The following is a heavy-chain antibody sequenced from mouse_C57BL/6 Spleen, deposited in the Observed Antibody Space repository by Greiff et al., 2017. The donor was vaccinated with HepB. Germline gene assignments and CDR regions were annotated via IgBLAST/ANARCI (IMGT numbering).Heavy chain of an antibody. CDR1: GFTFSDYG. V-gene: IGHV5-17*01. D-gene: IGHD2-1*01. CDR2: ISSGSSTI. Sequence: EVQGVESGGGLVKPGGSLKLSCAASGFTFSDYGMHWVRQAPEKGLEWVAYISSGSSTIYYADTVKGRFTISRDNANNTLFLQITSLRSADTAMYYCARGGNYEWFAYWGQGTLVTVAA. CDR3: ARGGNYEWFAY. J-gene: IGHJ3*01.